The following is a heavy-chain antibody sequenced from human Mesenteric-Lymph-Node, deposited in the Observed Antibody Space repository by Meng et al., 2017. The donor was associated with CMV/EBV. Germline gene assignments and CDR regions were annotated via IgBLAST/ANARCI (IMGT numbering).Heavy chain of an antibody. J-gene: IGHJ4*02. Sequence: SISSSDYYWGWIRQPPGKGLEWIGNIYYSGNTYYNPSLKSRVTMSVDTSKNQFSLKLSSVTAADTAVYYCAGHYYDSSNYYYPYEYWGQGTLVTVSS. V-gene: IGHV4-39*01. CDR2: IYYSGNT. CDR3: AGHYYDSSNYYYPYEY. CDR1: SISSSDYY. D-gene: IGHD3-22*01.